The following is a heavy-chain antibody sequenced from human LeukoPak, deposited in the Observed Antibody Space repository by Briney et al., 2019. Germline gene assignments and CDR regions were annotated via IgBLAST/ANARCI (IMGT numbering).Heavy chain of an antibody. D-gene: IGHD6-13*01. CDR1: GGSIRSDNW. V-gene: IGHV4-4*02. CDR3: ARFNSSTWYRLYDY. CDR2: IYHSGST. J-gene: IGHJ4*02. Sequence: PSETLSLTCAVSGGSIRSDNWWSWVRQPPGRGLEWIGEIYHSGSTNYNPSLKSRVRMSVDKSKNQFSLRLNSVTAADTAVYYCARFNSSTWYRLYDYWGQGTLVTVSS.